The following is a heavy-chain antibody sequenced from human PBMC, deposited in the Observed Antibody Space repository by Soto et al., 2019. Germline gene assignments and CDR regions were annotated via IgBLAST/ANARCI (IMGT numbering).Heavy chain of an antibody. D-gene: IGHD5-12*01. V-gene: IGHV5-51*01. CDR1: GYSFTSYW. J-gene: IGHJ3*02. Sequence: GESLKISCKGSGYSFTSYWIGWVRQMPGKGLEWMGIIYPGDSDTRYSPSFQGQVTISADKSISTAYLQWSSLKASDTAMYYCASFYSGYAPSGAFDIWGQGTMVTVSS. CDR3: ASFYSGYAPSGAFDI. CDR2: IYPGDSDT.